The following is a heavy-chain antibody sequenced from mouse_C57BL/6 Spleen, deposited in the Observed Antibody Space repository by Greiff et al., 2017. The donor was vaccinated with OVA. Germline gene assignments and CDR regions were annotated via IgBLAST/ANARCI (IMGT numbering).Heavy chain of an antibody. CDR3: TRSDWGGGFAY. CDR1: GYTFTDYE. Sequence: VQLVESGAELVRPGASVTLSCKASGYTFTDYELHWVKQTPVHGLEWIGAIDPATGGTAYNPKFKGKAILTADKSSSTAYMELSSLTSEDSAVYYCTRSDWGGGFAYWGQGTLVTVSA. D-gene: IGHD4-1*01. J-gene: IGHJ3*01. V-gene: IGHV1-15*01. CDR2: IDPATGGT.